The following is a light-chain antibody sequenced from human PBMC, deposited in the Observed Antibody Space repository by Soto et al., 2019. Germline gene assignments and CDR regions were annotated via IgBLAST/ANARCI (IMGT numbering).Light chain of an antibody. CDR1: QDIGND. CDR3: LQDYNRPYT. V-gene: IGKV1-6*01. Sequence: AIQMTQSPSSLSASVGDRVTITCRASQDIGNDLGWYQQKPGKAPKLLIYAASSLESGVPSRFSGSGSGTDFTLTISSLQPEDFATYDCLQDYNRPYTFGQGSRLEIK. CDR2: AAS. J-gene: IGKJ2*01.